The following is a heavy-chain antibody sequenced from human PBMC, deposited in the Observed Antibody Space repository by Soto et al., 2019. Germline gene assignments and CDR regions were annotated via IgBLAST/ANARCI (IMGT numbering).Heavy chain of an antibody. CDR3: ARDETVSYYYGMDV. V-gene: IGHV4-30-4*01. CDR1: GGSISSGDYY. CDR2: IYYSGST. D-gene: IGHD3-16*01. Sequence: SETLSLTCTVSGGSISSGDYYWSWIRQPPGKGLEWIGYIYYSGSTYYNPSLKSRVTISVDTSKNQFSLKLSSVTAADTAVYYCARDETVSYYYGMDVWGQGTTVTVSS. J-gene: IGHJ6*02.